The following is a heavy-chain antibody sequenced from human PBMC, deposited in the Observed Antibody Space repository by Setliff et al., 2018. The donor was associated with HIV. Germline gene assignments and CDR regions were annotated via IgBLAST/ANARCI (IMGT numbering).Heavy chain of an antibody. D-gene: IGHD2-2*01. CDR3: ARGDAMTSLGAFDI. V-gene: IGHV4-31*03. CDR2: IYYSGGT. CDR1: GGSITSDGFY. Sequence: SETLSLTCTDSGGSITSDGFYWSWIRQYPQKGLEWIGYIYYSGGTYYNPSLKSRVTMSVDTSKNQFSLKLSSVTAADTAVYYCARGDAMTSLGAFDIWGQGTMVTVSS. J-gene: IGHJ3*02.